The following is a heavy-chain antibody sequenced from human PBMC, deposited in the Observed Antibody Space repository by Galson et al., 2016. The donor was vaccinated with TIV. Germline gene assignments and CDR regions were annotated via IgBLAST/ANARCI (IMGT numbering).Heavy chain of an antibody. V-gene: IGHV3-11*01. D-gene: IGHD2-15*01. CDR2: IGSRGTAI. CDR3: ARDCNGDNCYSSPMYFDY. J-gene: IGHJ4*02. Sequence: LRLSCAGSGFSFSDYYMSWIRQAPGKGLEWVSYIGSRGTAIYYADSVTGRFTISRDNAKNSLYLQMNSLRVEDTAVYYCARDCNGDNCYSSPMYFDYWGQGALVTVSS. CDR1: GFSFSDYY.